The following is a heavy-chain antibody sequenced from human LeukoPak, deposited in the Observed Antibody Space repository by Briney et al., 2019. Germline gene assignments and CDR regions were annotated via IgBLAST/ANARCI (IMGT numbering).Heavy chain of an antibody. J-gene: IGHJ6*02. CDR2: IYYSGST. CDR1: GGSISSYY. CDR3: ARGDQQLVYNYYYGMDV. D-gene: IGHD6-13*01. V-gene: IGHV4-59*08. Sequence: SETLSLTCTVSGGSISSYYWSWIRQPPGKGLEWIGYIYYSGSTNYNPSLKKRVTVSVDTSKNQFSLKLSSVAAADTAVYYCARGDQQLVYNYYYGMDVGGQGKTATVSS.